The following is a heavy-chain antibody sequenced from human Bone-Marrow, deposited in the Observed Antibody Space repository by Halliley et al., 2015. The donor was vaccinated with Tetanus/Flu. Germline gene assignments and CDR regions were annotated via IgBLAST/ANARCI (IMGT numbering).Heavy chain of an antibody. D-gene: IGHD4-17*01. CDR2: ISNTGDIK. V-gene: IGHV3-30*18. J-gene: IGHJ4*02. CDR3: AKDVSDDDGYYYFDY. CDR1: GFAFRIYG. Sequence: SLRLSCAASGFAFRIYGMHWVRQAPGKGLEWVALISNTGDIKYYADPVKGRFTISRDNSKNTLFLQMNSLRGEDTGVYYCAKDVSDDDGYYYFDYGGQGTLVTVSS.